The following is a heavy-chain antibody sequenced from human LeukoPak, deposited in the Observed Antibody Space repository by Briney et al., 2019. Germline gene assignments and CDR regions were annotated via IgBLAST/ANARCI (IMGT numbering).Heavy chain of an antibody. V-gene: IGHV4-34*01. CDR3: ARDKYGGNHDAFDI. J-gene: IGHJ3*02. D-gene: IGHD4-23*01. CDR1: GGSFSAYY. CDR2: INHSGST. Sequence: SETLSLTCAVYGGSFSAYYWSWIRQPPGKGLEWIGEINHSGSTNYNPSLKSRVTISIDTSMNQFSLKLSSVTAADTAVYYCARDKYGGNHDAFDIWGQGTMVTVSS.